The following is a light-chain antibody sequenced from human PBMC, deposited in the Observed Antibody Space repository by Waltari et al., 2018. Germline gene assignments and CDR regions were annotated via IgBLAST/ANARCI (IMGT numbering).Light chain of an antibody. Sequence: QTVVTQEPSLPVSPGGTVTLTCASSTGAVAGDFYPSWFQQMPGQAPRALIFGSTNQYTWTPAPFSGSLLVGKAALTLSVAQPEDEADYYCLLHFGGDQLVFGGGTKLTVL. J-gene: IGLJ3*02. V-gene: IGLV7-43*01. CDR3: LLHFGGDQLV. CDR2: GST. CDR1: TGAVAGDFY.